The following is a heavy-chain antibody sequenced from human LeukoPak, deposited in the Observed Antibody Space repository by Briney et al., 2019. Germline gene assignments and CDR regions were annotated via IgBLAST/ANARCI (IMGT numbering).Heavy chain of an antibody. CDR3: TRDSARRDGYNFDY. V-gene: IGHV3-30*03. Sequence: GGSLRLSCAASGFTFSSYSMNWVRQAPGKGLEWVALISFDGSEKYYADSVKGRFTISRDNSKNTLYLQMNSLRTEDTAVYYCTRDSARRDGYNFDYWGQGTLVTVSS. J-gene: IGHJ4*02. D-gene: IGHD5-24*01. CDR1: GFTFSSYS. CDR2: ISFDGSEK.